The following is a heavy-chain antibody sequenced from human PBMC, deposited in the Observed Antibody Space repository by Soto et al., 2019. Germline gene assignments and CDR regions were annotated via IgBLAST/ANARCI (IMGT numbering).Heavy chain of an antibody. Sequence: QVRLVQSGAEVRRPGASVKVSCKAPGDTFTSYYLNWVRQAPGQGLEWMGVINPHGGSTKYAQKFQGRVTMTRDPSRSTVYMELRSLRSDDTAIYYCARSSGGNFGIIIEGSNWFDPWGQGTLVTVSS. J-gene: IGHJ5*02. D-gene: IGHD3-3*01. CDR3: ARSSGGNFGIIIEGSNWFDP. CDR2: INPHGGST. CDR1: GDTFTSYY. V-gene: IGHV1-46*01.